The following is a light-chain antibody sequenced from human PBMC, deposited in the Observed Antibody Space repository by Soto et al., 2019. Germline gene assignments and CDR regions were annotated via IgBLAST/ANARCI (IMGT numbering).Light chain of an antibody. CDR1: QSVNNN. J-gene: IGKJ1*01. Sequence: EIVMTQSPATLSVSPGERATLSCRASQSVNNNLAWYQQKPGQAPRLLIYGASTRATGIPARFSGSGSGTEFTLTISRLQSEGFAVYYCQQYNNWPPWTFGQGTKVEIK. V-gene: IGKV3-15*01. CDR2: GAS. CDR3: QQYNNWPPWT.